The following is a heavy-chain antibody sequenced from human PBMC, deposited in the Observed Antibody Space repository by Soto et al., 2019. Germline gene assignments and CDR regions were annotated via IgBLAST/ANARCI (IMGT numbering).Heavy chain of an antibody. CDR3: ARASSTNGWFDP. Sequence: GASVTVSCKASGYTFTSYGISWGRQAPGQGLEWMGWISAYNGNTNYAQKLQGRATMTTDTSTSTAYMELRSRSSDDTAVYYCARASSTNGWFDPWGQGTLVTVSS. CDR1: GYTFTSYG. D-gene: IGHD2-2*01. J-gene: IGHJ5*02. V-gene: IGHV1-18*04. CDR2: ISAYNGNT.